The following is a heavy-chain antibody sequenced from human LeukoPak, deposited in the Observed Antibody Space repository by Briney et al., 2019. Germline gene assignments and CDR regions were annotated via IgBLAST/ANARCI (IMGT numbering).Heavy chain of an antibody. CDR1: GFTFSTYA. Sequence: GGSLRLSCAASGFTFSTYAMHWVRQAPGEGLEWVAVISSDGSNKYYADSVKGRFTISRDNSKYTLYLQMTSLRAEDTAVYYCARGDYYDSSGPDYWGQGTLVTVSS. J-gene: IGHJ4*02. D-gene: IGHD3-22*01. CDR2: ISSDGSNK. CDR3: ARGDYYDSSGPDY. V-gene: IGHV3-30-3*01.